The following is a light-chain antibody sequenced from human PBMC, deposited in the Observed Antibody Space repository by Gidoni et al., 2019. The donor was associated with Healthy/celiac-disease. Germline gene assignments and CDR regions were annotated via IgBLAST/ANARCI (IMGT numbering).Light chain of an antibody. CDR1: SSDVGGYNY. J-gene: IGLJ2*01. CDR2: EVS. Sequence: QSALTQPASVSGSPGQSITISCTGTSSDVGGYNYVSWYHQHPGKAPQLMIYEVSNRPSGVSNRFSGSKSGNTASLTISGLQAEDEADYYCSSYTSSSTLVVFGGGTKLTVL. CDR3: SSYTSSSTLVV. V-gene: IGLV2-14*01.